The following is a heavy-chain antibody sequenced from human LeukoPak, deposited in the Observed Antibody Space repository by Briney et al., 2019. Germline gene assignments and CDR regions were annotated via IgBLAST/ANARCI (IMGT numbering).Heavy chain of an antibody. J-gene: IGHJ5*02. CDR1: GGSISSGSYY. CDR3: ARGYYDSSGYHNWFDP. D-gene: IGHD3-22*01. V-gene: IGHV4-61*02. CDR2: IYTSGSI. Sequence: PSQTLSLTCTVSGGSISSGSYYWSWIRQPAGKGLEWIGRIYTSGSINYNPSLKSRVTISVDTSKNQFSLKLSSVTAADTAVYYCARGYYDSSGYHNWFDPWGQRTLVTVSS.